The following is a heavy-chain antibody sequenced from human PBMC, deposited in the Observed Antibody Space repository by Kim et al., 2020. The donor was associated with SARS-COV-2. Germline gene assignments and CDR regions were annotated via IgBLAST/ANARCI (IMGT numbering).Heavy chain of an antibody. J-gene: IGHJ3*01. V-gene: IGHV6-1*01. CDR3: AREDNNVFGV. CDR1: GDSVSRNNAA. CDR2: TYYTSNWYN. Sequence: SQTLSLTCAISGDSVSRNNAAWNWIRQSPSRGLEWLGRTYYTSNWYNDYAVFVKSRISINPDTSKNRCSLQLNSVTPEDTAVYYCAREDNNVFGVWGQGTMVTISS. D-gene: IGHD2-15*01.